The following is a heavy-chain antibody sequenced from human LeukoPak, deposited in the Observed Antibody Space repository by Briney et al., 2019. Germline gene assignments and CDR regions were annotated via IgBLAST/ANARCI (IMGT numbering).Heavy chain of an antibody. CDR3: ARAMGDGYNYFPFDY. J-gene: IGHJ4*02. D-gene: IGHD5-24*01. V-gene: IGHV3-23*01. CDR1: GFTFSSYA. Sequence: PGGSLRLSCAASGFTFSSYAMSWVRQAPGKGLEWVSAISGSGGSTYYADSVKGRFTISRDNAKNSLYLQMNSLRAEDTAVYYCARAMGDGYNYFPFDYWGQGTLVTVSS. CDR2: ISGSGGST.